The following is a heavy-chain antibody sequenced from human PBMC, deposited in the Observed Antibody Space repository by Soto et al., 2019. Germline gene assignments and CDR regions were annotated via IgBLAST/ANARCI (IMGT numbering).Heavy chain of an antibody. CDR2: IWHDGSNK. CDR3: LAIKGADDF. J-gene: IGHJ4*02. Sequence: GGSLRLSCATSGFNFGLYGMHWVRQAPGKGLEWVAVIWHDGSNKYYAESVKGRFYISRDNSKNMLYMEMTNLRVDDTGIYHYLAIKGADDFWGQGTPVTVSS. V-gene: IGHV3-33*01. CDR1: GFNFGLYG. D-gene: IGHD1-1*01.